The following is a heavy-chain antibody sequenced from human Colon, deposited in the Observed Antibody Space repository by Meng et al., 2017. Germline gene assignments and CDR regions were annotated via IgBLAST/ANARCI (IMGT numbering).Heavy chain of an antibody. CDR1: GGTFSSYA. D-gene: IGHD3-10*01. V-gene: IGHV1-69*05. CDR2: VIPIFGTA. Sequence: SVKVSCKASGGTFSSYAISWVRQAPGQGLEWMGGVIPIFGTANYAQKFQGRVTITTDESTSTAYMELSSLRSEDTAVYYCARRVNYYGSGSYYKSWYFDLWGRGTLVTVSS. CDR3: ARRVNYYGSGSYYKSWYFDL. J-gene: IGHJ2*01.